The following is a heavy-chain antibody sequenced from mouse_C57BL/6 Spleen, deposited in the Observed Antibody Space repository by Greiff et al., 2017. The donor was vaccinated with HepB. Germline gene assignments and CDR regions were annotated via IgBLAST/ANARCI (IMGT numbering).Heavy chain of an antibody. D-gene: IGHD2-3*01. J-gene: IGHJ2*01. CDR2: IYPNNGGN. CDR3: ARYDGYGFDY. CDR1: GYTFTDYY. Sequence: EVQLQQSGPELVKPGASVKMSCKASGYTFTDYYMHWVKQSHGKSLEWIGYIYPNNGGNAYTQKFKGKATLTVNKSSSTAYMELSSLTSEDSSVYYCARYDGYGFDYWGQGTTLTVSS. V-gene: IGHV1-34*01.